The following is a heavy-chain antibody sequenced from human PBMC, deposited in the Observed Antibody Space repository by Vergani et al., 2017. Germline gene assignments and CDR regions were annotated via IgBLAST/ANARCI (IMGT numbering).Heavy chain of an antibody. CDR2: IYYSGST. D-gene: IGHD4-17*01. Sequence: QVQLQESGPGLVKPSETLSLTCTVSGGSISSYYWSWIRQPPGKGLEWIGYIYYSGSTNYNPSLKSRVTISADTSKNQFSLKLSSVTAADTAVYYCASFQDTVTTSNYYFDYWGQGTLVTVSS. V-gene: IGHV4-59*01. J-gene: IGHJ4*02. CDR1: GGSISSYY. CDR3: ASFQDTVTTSNYYFDY.